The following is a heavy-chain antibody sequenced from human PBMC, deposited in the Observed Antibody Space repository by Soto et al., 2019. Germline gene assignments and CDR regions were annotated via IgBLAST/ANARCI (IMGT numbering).Heavy chain of an antibody. V-gene: IGHV1-18*04. Sequence: QVQLVQSEAEVKKPGASVKLSCEASGYTFINHGISWVRQAPGQGLEWMGWVSGSNGNTKYAQKFQGRVTMTTETSTSTAHMELRNLRSDDTAVYFCARDFYPLAYYFDPWGQGTLVTVSS. CDR3: ARDFYPLAYYFDP. CDR2: VSGSNGNT. J-gene: IGHJ4*02. CDR1: GYTFINHG.